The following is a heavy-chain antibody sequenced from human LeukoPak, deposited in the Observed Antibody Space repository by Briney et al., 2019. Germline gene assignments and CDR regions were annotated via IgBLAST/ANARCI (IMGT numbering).Heavy chain of an antibody. CDR3: ARDLYGPDY. CDR2: VTSDGSTT. Sequence: TGGSLRLSCAASGFTFRNSWMHWVRQAPGKGLVWVSRVTSDGSTTSYADSVKGRFTISRDNAENTLYLQMNGLRVEDTAVYYCARDLYGPDYWGQGTLVTASS. CDR1: GFTFRNSW. J-gene: IGHJ4*02. D-gene: IGHD4-17*01. V-gene: IGHV3-74*01.